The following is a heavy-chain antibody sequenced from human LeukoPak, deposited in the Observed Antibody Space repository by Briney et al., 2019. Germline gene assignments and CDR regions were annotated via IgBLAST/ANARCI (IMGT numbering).Heavy chain of an antibody. V-gene: IGHV5-51*01. CDR2: ICPGDSDT. CDR1: GYSFANYW. CDR3: ARLGEGATSTFAMAKV. D-gene: IGHD1-26*01. Sequence: GESLKISCKGSGYSFANYWIAWVRQMPGKGLEWMGIICPGDSDTRYSPSFQGQVTISADKSISTAYLQWSSLWASDTAIYFCARLGEGATSTFAMAKVWGQGTLVTVSS. J-gene: IGHJ4*02.